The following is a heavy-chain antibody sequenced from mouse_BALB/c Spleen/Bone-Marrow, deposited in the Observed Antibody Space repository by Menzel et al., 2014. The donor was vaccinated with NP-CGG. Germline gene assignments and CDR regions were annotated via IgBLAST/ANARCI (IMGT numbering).Heavy chain of an antibody. CDR1: GFSLTNYG. Sequence: VQLQQSGPGLAAPSQRLSITCTVSGFSLTNYGVSWVRQPPGKGLEWLGVIWGDGSTNYHSALISRLSISKDTSKSQVFLKLNILQTDDTATYYCAKWEYYGYNYAMDDWGQGTSVTVSS. D-gene: IGHD1-2*01. J-gene: IGHJ4*01. CDR3: AKWEYYGYNYAMDD. CDR2: IWGDGST. V-gene: IGHV2-3*01.